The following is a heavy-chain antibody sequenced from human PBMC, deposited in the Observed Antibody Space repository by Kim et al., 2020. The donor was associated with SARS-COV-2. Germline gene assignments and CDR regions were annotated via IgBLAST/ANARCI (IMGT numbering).Heavy chain of an antibody. CDR1: GFTFSSYG. CDR2: ISYDGSNK. Sequence: GGSLRLSCAASGFTFSSYGMHWVRQAPGKGLEWVAVISYDGSNKYYADSVKGRFTISRDNSKNTLYLQMNSLRAEDTAVYYCAKALADEFWSGYDYYGM. V-gene: IGHV3-30*18. J-gene: IGHJ6*01. D-gene: IGHD3-3*01. CDR3: AKALADEFWSGYDYYGM.